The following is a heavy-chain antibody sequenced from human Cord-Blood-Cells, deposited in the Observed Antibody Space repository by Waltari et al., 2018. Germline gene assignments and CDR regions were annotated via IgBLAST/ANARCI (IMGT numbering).Heavy chain of an antibody. CDR3: ARGSPGGSDY. J-gene: IGHJ4*02. D-gene: IGHD3-16*01. V-gene: IGHV4-34*01. CDR2: INHSGST. Sequence: QVQLQQWGAGLLKPSETLSLTCAGYGGSFSGYYLSWIRQPPGKGLEWIGEINHSGSTNYNPSLKSRVTISVDTSKNQFSLKLSSVTAADTAVYYCARGSPGGSDYWGQGTLVTVSS. CDR1: GGSFSGYY.